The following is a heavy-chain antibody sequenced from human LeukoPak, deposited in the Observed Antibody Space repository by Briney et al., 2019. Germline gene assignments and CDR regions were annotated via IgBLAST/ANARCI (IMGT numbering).Heavy chain of an antibody. V-gene: IGHV3-23*01. CDR2: ISGSGGST. CDR1: GFTFSSYW. CDR3: AKGVWSYYDSSGYTECFDY. J-gene: IGHJ4*02. Sequence: GGSLRLSCVASGFTFSSYWMHWVRQAPGKGLEWVSAISGSGGSTYYADSVKGRFTISRDNSKNTLYLQMNSLRAEDTAVYYCAKGVWSYYDSSGYTECFDYWGQGTLVTVSS. D-gene: IGHD3-22*01.